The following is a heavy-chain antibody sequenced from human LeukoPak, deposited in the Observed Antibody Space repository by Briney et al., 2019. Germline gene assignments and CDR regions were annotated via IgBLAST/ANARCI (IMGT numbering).Heavy chain of an antibody. D-gene: IGHD3-22*01. CDR1: GFTFSSYS. J-gene: IGHJ4*02. V-gene: IGHV3-23*01. CDR3: VEGGAPSYYDGSGDAYFDY. Sequence: GGSLRLSCAASGFTFSSYSMSWVRQAPGKGLEWVSVISGSGGRTSYADSVKGRFTVSRDNSKNTLYLQMNTLRAEDTAVYFCVEGGAPSYYDGSGDAYFDYWGQGTLVTVSS. CDR2: ISGSGGRT.